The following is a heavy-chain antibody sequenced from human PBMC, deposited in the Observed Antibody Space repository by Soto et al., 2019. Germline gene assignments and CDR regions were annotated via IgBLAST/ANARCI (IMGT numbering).Heavy chain of an antibody. CDR1: GGSISTSTYS. V-gene: IGHV4-39*01. J-gene: IGHJ5*02. CDR2: FYYSGST. D-gene: IGHD3-10*01. Sequence: QLQLQESGPGLVKLSETLSLTCTVSGGSISTSTYSWSWIRQPPGKGLEWIGSFYYSGSTYYNSSLKSRVTTSVDTSKNQFSLQLSSVTAADAAVYYCVRLCPTNYYGSGIGWFDPWGQGTLVTVSS. CDR3: VRLCPTNYYGSGIGWFDP.